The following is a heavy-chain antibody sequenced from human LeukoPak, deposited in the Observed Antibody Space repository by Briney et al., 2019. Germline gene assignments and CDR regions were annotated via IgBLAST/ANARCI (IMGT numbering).Heavy chain of an antibody. CDR3: AGHSSAWLHAFDI. D-gene: IGHD3-22*01. V-gene: IGHV5-51*01. CDR2: IYPGDSDS. J-gene: IGHJ3*02. Sequence: GESLKISCKGSGYRFTSYWIGWVRQMPGKGLGWMGIIYPGDSDSKYSPSFQGQVTISVDKSISTAYLQWSSLRASDTAMYYCAGHSSAWLHAFDIWGQGTMVTVSS. CDR1: GYRFTSYW.